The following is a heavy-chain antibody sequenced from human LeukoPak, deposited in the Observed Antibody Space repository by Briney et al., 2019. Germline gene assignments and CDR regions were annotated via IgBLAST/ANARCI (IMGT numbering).Heavy chain of an antibody. CDR3: ARDLSRDGCNR. CDR1: GYSISSGYY. Sequence: SETLSLTCTVSGYSISSGYYWGWIRQPPGKGLEWIGSIYHSGSTYYNPSLKSRVTISLDTSKNQFSLKLSSVTAADTAMYYCARDLSRDGCNRWSQGTLVTVSS. V-gene: IGHV4-38-2*02. CDR2: IYHSGST. J-gene: IGHJ5*02. D-gene: IGHD5-24*01.